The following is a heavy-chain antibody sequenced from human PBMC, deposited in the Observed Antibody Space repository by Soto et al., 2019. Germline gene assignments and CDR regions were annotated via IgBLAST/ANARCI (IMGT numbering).Heavy chain of an antibody. CDR1: GGYINSVLYS. J-gene: IGHJ5*02. V-gene: IGHV4-30-2*01. D-gene: IGHD3-22*01. CDR2: MYHTGTT. CDR3: AKGINYYDSSGDSWFDP. Sequence: PSETMSVTCTVSGGYINSVLYSWTWNRQPPGAGLEWIGHMYHTGTTYYNPSLKSRVTMSVDTSKNQFSLKLSSVTAADTAIYYCAKGINYYDSSGDSWFDPWGQGTLVTVSS.